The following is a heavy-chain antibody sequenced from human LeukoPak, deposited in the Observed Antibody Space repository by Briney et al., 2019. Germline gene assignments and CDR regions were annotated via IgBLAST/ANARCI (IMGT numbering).Heavy chain of an antibody. V-gene: IGHV4-59*11. CDR3: ARGMSTTFDAFDI. CDR2: IYYSGST. CDR1: GGSISSHS. J-gene: IGHJ3*02. D-gene: IGHD1-26*01. Sequence: SETLSLTCSVSGGSISSHSWNWIRQAPGKGLEWIGYIYYSGSTKYNPSLKSRVTISVDPSKNQFPLRLNSVTAADTAVYYCARGMSTTFDAFDIWVQGTMVTVSS.